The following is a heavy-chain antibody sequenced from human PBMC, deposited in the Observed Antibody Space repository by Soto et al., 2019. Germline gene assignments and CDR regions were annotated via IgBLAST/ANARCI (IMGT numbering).Heavy chain of an antibody. D-gene: IGHD2-8*01. CDR2: FYYSGST. J-gene: IGHJ6*02. Sequence: SENLSLTCTVSGGSISSGTYSWGWIRQPPGKGLEWIGTFYYSGSTNYNPSLKSRVTMSVDTSKNQFSLKVSSVTAADTALYYCARLGGYCTTSCYGYYAMDVWGQGTTVTVSS. V-gene: IGHV4-39*01. CDR3: ARLGGYCTTSCYGYYAMDV. CDR1: GGSISSGTYS.